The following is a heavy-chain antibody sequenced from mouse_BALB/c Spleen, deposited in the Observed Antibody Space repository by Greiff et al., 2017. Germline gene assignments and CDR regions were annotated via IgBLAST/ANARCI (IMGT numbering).Heavy chain of an antibody. J-gene: IGHJ4*01. CDR3: ARAYYGFMDY. Sequence: EVKLQESGAELVRPGALVKLSFKASGFNIKDYYMHWVKQRPEQGLEWIGWIDPENGNTIYDPKFQGKASITADTSSNTAYLQLSSLTSEDTAVYYCARAYYGFMDYWGQGTSVTVSS. V-gene: IGHV14-1*02. CDR2: IDPENGNT. D-gene: IGHD1-2*01. CDR1: GFNIKDYY.